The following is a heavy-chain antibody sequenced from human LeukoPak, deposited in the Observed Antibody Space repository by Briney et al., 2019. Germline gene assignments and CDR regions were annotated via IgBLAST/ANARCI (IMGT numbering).Heavy chain of an antibody. CDR3: ARGFLSPRDQDLDP. Sequence: SQTLSLTCTVSGGSISSGDYYWSWIRQPPGKGLEWIGYIYYSGSTYYNPSLKSRVTISVDTSKNQFSLKLSSVTAADTAVCYCARGFLSPRDQDLDPWGQGTLVTVSS. V-gene: IGHV4-30-4*01. CDR2: IYYSGST. D-gene: IGHD2/OR15-2a*01. CDR1: GGSISSGDYY. J-gene: IGHJ5*02.